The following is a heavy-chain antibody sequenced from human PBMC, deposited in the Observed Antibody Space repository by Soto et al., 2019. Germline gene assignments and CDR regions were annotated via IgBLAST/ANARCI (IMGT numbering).Heavy chain of an antibody. D-gene: IGHD4-17*01. CDR2: ISWNSGSI. J-gene: IGHJ6*03. V-gene: IGHV3-9*01. CDR1: GFTFDDYA. Sequence: GGSLRLSCAASGFTFDDYAMHWVRQAPGKGLEWVSGISWNSGSIGYADSVKGRFTISRDNAKNSLYLQMNSLRAEDTALYYCAKEGFGDYEPYYYYYMDVWGKGTTVTVSS. CDR3: AKEGFGDYEPYYYYYMDV.